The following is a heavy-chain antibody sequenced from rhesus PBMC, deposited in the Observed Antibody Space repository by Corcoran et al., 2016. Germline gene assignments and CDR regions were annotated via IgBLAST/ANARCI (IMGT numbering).Heavy chain of an antibody. CDR3: ARPRGSSAYFDY. Sequence: QVQLQESGPGLVTPSETLSLTCAVSGGSISSSNCWSWIRQPPGKGLEWIGYISGRSGNTYTNPSLKSRVTISKDTSKNQFSLTLSSVTAADTAVYYCARPRGSSAYFDYWGQGVLVTVSS. J-gene: IGHJ4*01. CDR2: ISGRSGNT. CDR1: GGSISSSNC. D-gene: IGHD4-29*01. V-gene: IGHV4-65*02.